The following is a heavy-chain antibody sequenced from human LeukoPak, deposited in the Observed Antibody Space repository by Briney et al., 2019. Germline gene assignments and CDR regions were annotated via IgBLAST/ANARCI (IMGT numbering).Heavy chain of an antibody. V-gene: IGHV4-31*03. CDR2: IYYSGST. CDR1: GGSISSGGYY. Sequence: PSQTLSLTCTVSGGSISSGGYYWSWIRQHPGKGLEWIGYIYYSGSTYYNPSLKSRVTISVDTSKNQFSLKLGSVTAADTAVYYCARSTVTNYLDWFDPWGQGTLVTVSS. D-gene: IGHD4-17*01. J-gene: IGHJ5*02. CDR3: ARSTVTNYLDWFDP.